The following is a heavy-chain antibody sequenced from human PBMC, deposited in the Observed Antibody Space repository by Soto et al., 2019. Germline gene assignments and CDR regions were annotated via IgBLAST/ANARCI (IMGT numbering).Heavy chain of an antibody. CDR2: ISSSSSTI. J-gene: IGHJ5*02. CDR3: ARHPDRIAAIGWFDR. Sequence: EVQLVESGGGLVQPGGSLRLSCAASGFTFSSYSMNWVRQAPGKGLEWVSYISSSSSTIYYADSVKGRFTISRDNAKNSLYLQMNSLRAEDTAVYYCARHPDRIAAIGWFDRWGQGTLVTVSS. V-gene: IGHV3-48*01. CDR1: GFTFSSYS. D-gene: IGHD6-13*01.